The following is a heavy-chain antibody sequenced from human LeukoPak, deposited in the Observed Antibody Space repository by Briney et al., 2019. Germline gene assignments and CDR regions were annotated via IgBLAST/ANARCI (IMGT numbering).Heavy chain of an antibody. V-gene: IGHV3-7*01. Sequence: GGSLRLSCAASGFTFSSYWMSWVRQAPGKGLEWVANIKQDGSEKYYVDSVKGRFTISRDNAKNSLYLQMNSLRAEDTAVYYCARERPTVTTYYFDYWGQGTLVTVSS. CDR3: ARERPTVTTYYFDY. J-gene: IGHJ4*02. D-gene: IGHD4-17*01. CDR1: GFTFSSYW. CDR2: IKQDGSEK.